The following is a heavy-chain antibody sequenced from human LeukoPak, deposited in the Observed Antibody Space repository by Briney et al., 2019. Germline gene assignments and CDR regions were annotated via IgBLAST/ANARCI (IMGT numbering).Heavy chain of an antibody. V-gene: IGHV1-18*01. CDR3: AITIVVVPAAIPDNWFDP. J-gene: IGHJ5*02. CDR1: GYTFTSYG. D-gene: IGHD2-2*02. CDR2: ISAYNGNT. Sequence: ASVKVSCKASGYTFTSYGISWVRQAPGQGLEWMGWISAYNGNTNYAQKLQGRVTMTTDTSTSTAYMELRSLRSDDTAVYYCAITIVVVPAAIPDNWFDPWGQGTLVTVSS.